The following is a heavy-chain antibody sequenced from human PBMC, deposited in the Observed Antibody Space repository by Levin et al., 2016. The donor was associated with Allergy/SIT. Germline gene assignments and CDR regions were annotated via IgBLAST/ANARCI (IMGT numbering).Heavy chain of an antibody. CDR1: GYTFTSYA. J-gene: IGHJ3*02. CDR3: ARGLRYCSGGSCYRGAFDI. V-gene: IGHV1-3*01. Sequence: ASVKVSCKASGYTFTSYAMHWVRQAPGQRLEWMGWINAGNGNTKYSQKFQGRVTITRDTSASTAYMELSSLRSEDTAVYYCARGLRYCSGGSCYRGAFDIWGQGTMVTVSS. D-gene: IGHD2-15*01. CDR2: INAGNGNT.